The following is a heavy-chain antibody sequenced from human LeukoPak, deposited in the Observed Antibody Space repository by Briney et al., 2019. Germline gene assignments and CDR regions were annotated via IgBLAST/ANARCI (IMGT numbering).Heavy chain of an antibody. CDR2: ISYDGINE. D-gene: IGHD1-26*01. CDR1: GFTFSNYA. Sequence: GGSLRLSCVTSGFTFSNYAMHWVRQAPGKGLEWGAVISYDGINEYYADSLKGRFTISRDSSGNTLYLQMNSLRIEDTAVYYCVKASSGSYWGGYFDYWGQGALVTVSS. V-gene: IGHV3-30*18. CDR3: VKASSGSYWGGYFDY. J-gene: IGHJ4*02.